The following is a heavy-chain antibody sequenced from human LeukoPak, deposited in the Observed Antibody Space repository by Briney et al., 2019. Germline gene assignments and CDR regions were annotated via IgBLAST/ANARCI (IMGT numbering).Heavy chain of an antibody. CDR3: ARSYYGSGSPIGY. V-gene: IGHV1-18*01. J-gene: IGHJ4*02. Sequence: ASVKVSCKASGYTFTSFGITWVRQAPGQGLEWMGWIRPYNGNTNYAQKFQGRVTMTTDTSTNTAYMELTSLTSDDTAVYYCARSYYGSGSPIGYWGQGTLVTVSS. CDR2: IRPYNGNT. CDR1: GYTFTSFG. D-gene: IGHD3-10*01.